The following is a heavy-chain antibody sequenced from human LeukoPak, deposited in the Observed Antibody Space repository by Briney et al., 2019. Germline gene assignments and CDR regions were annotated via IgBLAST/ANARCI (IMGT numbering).Heavy chain of an antibody. CDR2: IYYSGST. V-gene: IGHV4-59*01. Sequence: PSETLSLTCSVSGGSISSYYWSWIRQPPGKGLEWIGYIYYSGSTNYNPSLKSRVTISVDTSKNQFSLKLSSVTAADTAVYYCARGYGAQWASQFWYFDLWGRGTLVTVSS. CDR1: GGSISSYY. J-gene: IGHJ2*01. CDR3: ARGYGAQWASQFWYFDL. D-gene: IGHD4-17*01.